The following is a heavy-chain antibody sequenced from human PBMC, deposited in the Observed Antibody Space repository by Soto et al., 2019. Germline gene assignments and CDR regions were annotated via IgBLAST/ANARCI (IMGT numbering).Heavy chain of an antibody. CDR2: LFYSGSS. CDR3: ARVGGAPLGAFDI. Sequence: QVQLQESGPGLVKPSETLSLTCTVSGGSITSYYWSWIRQPPGKGLDFIGYLFYSGSSNYNPSLTSRVSPSVDTSKNQFSLKLSSVTAADTAVYYCARVGGAPLGAFDIWGRGTVVTVSS. D-gene: IGHD1-26*01. V-gene: IGHV4-59*01. CDR1: GGSITSYY. J-gene: IGHJ3*02.